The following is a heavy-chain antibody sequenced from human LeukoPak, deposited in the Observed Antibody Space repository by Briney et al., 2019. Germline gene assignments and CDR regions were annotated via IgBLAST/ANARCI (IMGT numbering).Heavy chain of an antibody. CDR3: ARQPNWNYGYFDY. CDR2: ISYDGSNK. J-gene: IGHJ4*02. V-gene: IGHV3-30*04. CDR1: GFTFSSYA. D-gene: IGHD1-7*01. Sequence: QPGGSLRLSCAASGFTFSSYAMHWVRQAPGKGLEWVAVISYDGSNKYYADSVKGRFTISRDNSKNTLYLQMNSLRAEDTAVYYCARQPNWNYGYFDYWGQGTLVTVSS.